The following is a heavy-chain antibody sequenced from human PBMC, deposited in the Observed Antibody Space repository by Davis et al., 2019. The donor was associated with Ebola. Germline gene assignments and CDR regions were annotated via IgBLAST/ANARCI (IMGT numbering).Heavy chain of an antibody. CDR2: ISSSGSTI. Sequence: GESLKISCAASGFTFSDYYMSWIRQAPGKGLEWVSYISSSGSTIYYADSVKGRFTISRDNAKNTLYLQMNSLRVEDTAVYFCARGGAVAPDWGPGTLVTVSS. CDR1: GFTFSDYY. D-gene: IGHD4-23*01. J-gene: IGHJ4*02. CDR3: ARGGAVAPD. V-gene: IGHV3-11*04.